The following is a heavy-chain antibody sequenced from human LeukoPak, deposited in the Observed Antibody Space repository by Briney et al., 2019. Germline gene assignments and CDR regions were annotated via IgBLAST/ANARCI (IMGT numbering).Heavy chain of an antibody. V-gene: IGHV4-61*05. CDR3: ANGGYSGYEADY. CDR2: IYYSGST. D-gene: IGHD5-12*01. Sequence: SETLSLTCTVSGDSISSSDYYWAWIRQPPGKGLEWIGYIYYSGSTNYNPSLKSRVTISVDTSKNQFSLKLSSVTAADTAVYYCANGGYSGYEADYWGQGTLVTVSS. CDR1: GDSISSSDYY. J-gene: IGHJ4*02.